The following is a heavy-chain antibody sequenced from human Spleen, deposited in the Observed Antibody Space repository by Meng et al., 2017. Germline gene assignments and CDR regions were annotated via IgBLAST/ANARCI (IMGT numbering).Heavy chain of an antibody. CDR2: ISSSGSTI. J-gene: IGHJ6*02. D-gene: IGHD3-22*01. Sequence: GGSLRLSCAASGFTFSSYEMNWVRQAPGKGLEWVSYISSSGSTIYYADSVKGRFTISRDNAKNSLYLQMNSLRAEDTAVYYCAGAATYYYDSSGYQVPLDYYGIDVWGQGTTVTVSS. CDR1: GFTFSSYE. V-gene: IGHV3-48*03. CDR3: AGAATYYYDSSGYQVPLDYYGIDV.